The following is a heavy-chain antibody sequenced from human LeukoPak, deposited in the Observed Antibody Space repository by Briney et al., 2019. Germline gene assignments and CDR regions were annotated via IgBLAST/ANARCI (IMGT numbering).Heavy chain of an antibody. CDR2: IKRDVSEK. Sequence: PGGSLRLSCAASGFSFSSYWMSWVRQAPGKGLEWVANIKRDVSEKFYVDSVKGRFTISRDNAKNALFLQMNSLRAEDTAVYYCARDPRTNGVCYFRCYYGMDVWAKGPRSPSP. V-gene: IGHV3-7*01. J-gene: IGHJ6*02. CDR3: ARDPRTNGVCYFRCYYGMDV. CDR1: GFSFSSYW. D-gene: IGHD2-8*01.